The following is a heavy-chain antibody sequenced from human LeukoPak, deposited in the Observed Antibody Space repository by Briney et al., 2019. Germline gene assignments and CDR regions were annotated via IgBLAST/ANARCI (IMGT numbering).Heavy chain of an antibody. CDR3: ARVRPYCGGDCYPLDY. D-gene: IGHD2-21*02. J-gene: IGHJ4*02. CDR2: INPNSGGT. Sequence: ASVKVSCKASGYTFADYYMHWVRQAPGQGPEWMGWINPNSGGTDYAQKFQGRVTMTRDTSISTAYMEVSRLRSDDTALYYCARVRPYCGGDCYPLDYWGQGTLVTVSS. V-gene: IGHV1-2*02. CDR1: GYTFADYY.